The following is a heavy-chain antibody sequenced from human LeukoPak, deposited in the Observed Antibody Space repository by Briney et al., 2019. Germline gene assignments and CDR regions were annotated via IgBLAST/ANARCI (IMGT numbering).Heavy chain of an antibody. J-gene: IGHJ4*02. D-gene: IGHD7-27*01. V-gene: IGHV3-23*01. CDR3: STDPPLTGGVYFDY. Sequence: GSLRLSCAASGFTFSSYAMSWVRQAPGKGLEWVSAISGSGGSTYYADSVKGRFTISRDNSKNTLYLQMNSLRAEDTAIYYCSTDPPLTGGVYFDYWGQGALVSVSS. CDR2: ISGSGGST. CDR1: GFTFSSYA.